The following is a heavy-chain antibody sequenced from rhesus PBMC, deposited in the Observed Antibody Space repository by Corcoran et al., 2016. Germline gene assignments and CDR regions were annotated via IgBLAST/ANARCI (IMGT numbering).Heavy chain of an antibody. CDR2: ISGSGGST. D-gene: IGHD5-24*01. CDR3: ARGVGTFDD. CDR1: GGSISGYNY. V-gene: IGHV4-173*01. J-gene: IGHJ4*01. Sequence: QVQLQQWGEGLVKPSETLSLTCAVYGGSISGYNYWSWIRQPPGKGLEGIGRISGSGGSTASNPALKSGGTIATDTSKNKFSLKLSAGTAADTAVYYCARGVGTFDDWGQGVLVTVSS.